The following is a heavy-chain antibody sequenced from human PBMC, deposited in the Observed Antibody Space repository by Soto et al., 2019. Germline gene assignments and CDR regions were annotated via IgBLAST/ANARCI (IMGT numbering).Heavy chain of an antibody. D-gene: IGHD1-26*01. CDR2: ISYDGSNK. CDR3: ARDPWKEWELSILYYFDY. Sequence: GGSLRLSCAASGFTFSSYAMHWVRQAPGKGLEWVAVISYDGSNKYYADSVKGRFTISRDNSKNTLYLQMNSLRAEDTAAYYCARDPWKEWELSILYYFDYWGQGTLVTVSS. V-gene: IGHV3-30-3*01. J-gene: IGHJ4*02. CDR1: GFTFSSYA.